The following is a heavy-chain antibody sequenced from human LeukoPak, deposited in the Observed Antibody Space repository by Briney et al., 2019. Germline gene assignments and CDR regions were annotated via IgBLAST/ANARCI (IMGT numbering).Heavy chain of an antibody. CDR1: GGSFSGYY. J-gene: IGHJ4*02. D-gene: IGHD3-10*01. V-gene: IGHV4-34*01. Sequence: SETLSLTCAVYGGSFSGYYWSWIRQPPGKGLEWIGEINHSGSTNYNPSLKSRVTISVDTSKNQFSLKLSSVTAADTAVYYCARGYYYGSGSYYRGYYFDYWGQGTLVTVSS. CDR2: INHSGST. CDR3: ARGYYYGSGSYYRGYYFDY.